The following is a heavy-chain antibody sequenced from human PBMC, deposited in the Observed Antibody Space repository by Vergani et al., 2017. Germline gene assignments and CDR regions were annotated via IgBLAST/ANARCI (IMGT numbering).Heavy chain of an antibody. Sequence: EVQLLESGGGLVQPGGSLRLSCAASGFTFSSYAMSWVRQAPGKGLEWVSAISGSGGSTYYADSVKGRFTISRDNSKNTLYLQMNSLRAEDTAVYYCAKSSSTLMIVVPAAPFDYWGQGTLVTVSS. CDR3: AKSSSTLMIVVPAAPFDY. CDR1: GFTFSSYA. D-gene: IGHD2-2*01. J-gene: IGHJ4*02. CDR2: ISGSGGST. V-gene: IGHV3-23*01.